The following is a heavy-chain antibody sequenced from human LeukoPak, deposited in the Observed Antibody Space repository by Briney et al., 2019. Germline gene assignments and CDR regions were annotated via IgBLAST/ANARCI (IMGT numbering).Heavy chain of an antibody. D-gene: IGHD6-13*01. J-gene: IGHJ3*02. V-gene: IGHV3-23*01. CDR1: GFTFSSYA. CDR3: ASSLYSTGWSLNSGAFDI. Sequence: GGSLRLSCAASGFTFSSYAMSWVRQAPGKGLEWVSAISGSGGSTYYADSVKGRFTISRDNSKNTLYLQMSSLRAEDTALYYCASSLYSTGWSLNSGAFDIWGQGTMVTVSS. CDR2: ISGSGGST.